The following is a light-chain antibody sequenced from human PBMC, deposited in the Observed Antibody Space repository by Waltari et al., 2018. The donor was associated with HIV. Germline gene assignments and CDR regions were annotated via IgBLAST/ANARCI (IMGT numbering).Light chain of an antibody. CDR3: QTWDSSTGV. J-gene: IGLJ1*01. CDR2: QDD. V-gene: IGLV3-1*01. Sequence: SYEVTQPPSVSVSPGQTASITCSGVKLGDYYAFWYQQKPGQSPVLVIYQDDKRPSGIPERVSGSNSGNTATLTISGTQAMDEADYYCQTWDSSTGVFGTGTKVTVL. CDR1: KLGDYY.